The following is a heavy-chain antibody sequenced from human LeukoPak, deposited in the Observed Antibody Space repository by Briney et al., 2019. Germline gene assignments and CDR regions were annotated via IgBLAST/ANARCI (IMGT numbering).Heavy chain of an antibody. CDR3: ARATRFYDSGTYQAFYYMDV. D-gene: IGHD3-22*01. CDR1: GFTFSSYT. V-gene: IGHV3-48*04. Sequence: GGSLRLSCAASGFTFSSYTMNWVRQAPGKGLEWISYISSTAGTIYYADSVKGRFTFSRDNAKNSLYLQMNSLRAEDTAVYYCARATRFYDSGTYQAFYYMDVWGKGTTVTVSS. CDR2: ISSTAGTI. J-gene: IGHJ6*03.